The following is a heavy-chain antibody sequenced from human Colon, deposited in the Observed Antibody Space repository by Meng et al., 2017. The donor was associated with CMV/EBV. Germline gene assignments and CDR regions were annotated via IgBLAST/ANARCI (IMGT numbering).Heavy chain of an antibody. CDR2: IRSKAYGGTT. CDR3: TRGNVTTPVDY. J-gene: IGHJ4*02. D-gene: IGHD4-11*01. Sequence: GESLKISCTASGFTFGDYAMSWVRQAPGKGLEWVGFIRSKAYGGTTEYAASVKGRFTISRDDSKGIAYLQMNSLKTEDTAVYYCTRGNVTTPVDYWGQGTLVTVSS. V-gene: IGHV3-49*04. CDR1: GFTFGDYA.